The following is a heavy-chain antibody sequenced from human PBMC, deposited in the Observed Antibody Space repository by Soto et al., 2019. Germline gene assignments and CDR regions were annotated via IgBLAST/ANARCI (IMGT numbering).Heavy chain of an antibody. CDR1: GGTFSSYA. D-gene: IGHD5-18*01. Sequence: SVKVSCKASGGTFSSYAISWVRQAPGQGLEWMGGIIPIFGTANYAQKFQGRVTITADESTSTAYMELSSLRSEDTAVYYCARASPRVYRYGYGICNSYSVMAVWGKGPPIPVSS. CDR3: ARASPRVYRYGYGICNSYSVMAV. V-gene: IGHV1-69*13. CDR2: IIPIFGTA. J-gene: IGHJ6*04.